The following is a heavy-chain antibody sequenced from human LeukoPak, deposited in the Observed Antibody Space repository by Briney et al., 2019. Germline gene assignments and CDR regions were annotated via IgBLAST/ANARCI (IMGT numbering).Heavy chain of an antibody. CDR3: ASFRIVGASGRVDY. J-gene: IGHJ4*02. CDR2: IYHSGST. Sequence: RPSETLSLTCAVSGYSISSGYYWGWIRQPPGKGLEWIGSIYHSGSTYYNPSLKSRVTISVGTSKNQFSLKLSSVTAADTAVYYCASFRIVGASGRVDYWGQGTLVTVSS. V-gene: IGHV4-38-2*01. D-gene: IGHD1-26*01. CDR1: GYSISSGYY.